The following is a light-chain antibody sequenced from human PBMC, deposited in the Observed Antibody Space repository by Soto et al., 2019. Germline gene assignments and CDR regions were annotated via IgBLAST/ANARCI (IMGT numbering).Light chain of an antibody. Sequence: EIVLTQSPGTLSLSPGERATLSCRASQSVSSSYLAWYQQKPGQAPRLLIYGASSRATGIPDRFSGSGSGTDFTLTISRLEPEDFGSYYCQQYKSYPWTFGHGTKVEV. CDR1: QSVSSSY. V-gene: IGKV3-20*01. CDR2: GAS. J-gene: IGKJ1*01. CDR3: QQYKSYPWT.